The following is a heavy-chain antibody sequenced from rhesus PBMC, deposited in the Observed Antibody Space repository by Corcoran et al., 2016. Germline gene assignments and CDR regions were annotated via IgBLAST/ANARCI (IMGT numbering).Heavy chain of an antibody. CDR1: GGSISSSY. CDR2: IYGCGSST. J-gene: IGHJ3*01. D-gene: IGHD4-29*01. Sequence: QLQLQESGPGLVKPSETLSVTCAVSGGSISSSYWSWIRQAPGKGLEWIGYIYGCGSSTTYNPSLKSRVTLSVDTSKNQLSLKLSSVTTADTAVYYCAREGVHDYGSPGAFDFWGQGLRVTVSS. V-gene: IGHV4-169*02. CDR3: AREGVHDYGSPGAFDF.